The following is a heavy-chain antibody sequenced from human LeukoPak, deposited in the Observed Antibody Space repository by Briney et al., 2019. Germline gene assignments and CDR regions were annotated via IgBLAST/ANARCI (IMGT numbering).Heavy chain of an antibody. CDR3: ARGSGLSSSSLITPFDY. J-gene: IGHJ4*02. D-gene: IGHD6-6*01. Sequence: ASVEVSCKASGYTFTDYYMHWVRQAPGQGLEWMGWINPNSGGTHYAQKFQGRVTMTRDTSISTAYMELRGLRPDDTAVYYCARGSGLSSSSLITPFDYWGQRALVTVSS. V-gene: IGHV1-2*02. CDR1: GYTFTDYY. CDR2: INPNSGGT.